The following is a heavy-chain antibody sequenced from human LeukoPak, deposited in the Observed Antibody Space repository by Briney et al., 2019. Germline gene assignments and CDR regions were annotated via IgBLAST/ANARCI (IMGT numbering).Heavy chain of an antibody. J-gene: IGHJ3*01. D-gene: IGHD6-6*01. CDR3: ATDYTSSSGRAFDV. V-gene: IGHV3-48*04. CDR1: GFKFGSYS. Sequence: GGSLRLSCAASGFKFGSYSMNWVRQPPGKGLEWVAYIGSGSRTIYYADSVKGRFTMSRDNAKNSSYLQMNGLRADDTAMYYCATDYTSSSGRAFDVWGQGTMVTVSS. CDR2: IGSGSRTI.